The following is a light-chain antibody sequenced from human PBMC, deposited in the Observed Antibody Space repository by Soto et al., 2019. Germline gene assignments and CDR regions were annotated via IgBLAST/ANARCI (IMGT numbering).Light chain of an antibody. CDR1: QSVSSSY. V-gene: IGKV3-20*01. J-gene: IGKJ4*01. CDR3: QQDGSPLT. Sequence: EIVLTQSPGTLSLSPGERATLSCRASQSVSSSYLVWYQQKPGQAPRLLIYGASSRATGIPDRFSGSGSGTDFTLTISRLEPEDFAVYYCQQDGSPLTFGGGTKVEIK. CDR2: GAS.